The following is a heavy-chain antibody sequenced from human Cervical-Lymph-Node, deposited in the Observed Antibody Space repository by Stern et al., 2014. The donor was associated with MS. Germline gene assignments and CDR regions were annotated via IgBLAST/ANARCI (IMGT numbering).Heavy chain of an antibody. CDR2: IYPGDSDT. Sequence: EVQLVQSGAEVKKPGESLKISCKGSGYTFTNYWIGWVRQMPGKGLEWMGIIYPGDSDTRPGPSFQGQVPISADKSINTAYLQWSSLKASDTAMYYCARMWAVQGPRGNLPGYSQHWGQGTLVTVSS. D-gene: IGHD3-10*01. CDR1: GYTFTNYW. CDR3: ARMWAVQGPRGNLPGYSQH. J-gene: IGHJ1*01. V-gene: IGHV5-51*01.